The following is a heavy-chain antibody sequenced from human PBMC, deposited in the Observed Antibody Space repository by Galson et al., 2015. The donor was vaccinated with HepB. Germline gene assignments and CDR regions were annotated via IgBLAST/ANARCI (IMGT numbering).Heavy chain of an antibody. Sequence: SLRLSCAASGFSFSNAWMSWVRQAPGKGPEWVAHIKSKTDGGTTDYAAPVKGRFTISRDDSKNTLYLQMNSLKPEDTAVYYCTTLWFGSMEDYWGQGSLVTVSS. CDR2: IKSKTDGGTT. CDR1: GFSFSNAW. CDR3: TTLWFGSMEDY. V-gene: IGHV3-15*01. J-gene: IGHJ4*02. D-gene: IGHD3-10*01.